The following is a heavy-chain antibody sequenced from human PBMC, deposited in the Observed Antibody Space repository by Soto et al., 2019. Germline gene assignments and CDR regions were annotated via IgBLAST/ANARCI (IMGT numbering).Heavy chain of an antibody. CDR2: INPNGGST. D-gene: IGHD3-3*01. CDR3: ARVRFWSGTHNWFDP. J-gene: IGHJ5*02. V-gene: IGHV1-46*01. CDR1: GYTFTSYY. Sequence: ASVKVSCKASGYTFTSYYMHWVRQAPGQGLEWMGIINPNGGSTSYAQKFQGRVTMTTDTSTSTAYMDLRSLRSDDTAVYYCARVRFWSGTHNWFDPWGQGTLVTVSS.